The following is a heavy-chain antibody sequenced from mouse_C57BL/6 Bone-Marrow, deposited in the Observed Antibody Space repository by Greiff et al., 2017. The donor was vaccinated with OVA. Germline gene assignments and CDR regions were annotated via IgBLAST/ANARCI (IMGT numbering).Heavy chain of an antibody. J-gene: IGHJ1*03. CDR1: GYTFTSYW. CDR3: AVITTVVATSRYFDV. V-gene: IGHV1-72*01. CDR2: IYPNSGGT. Sequence: QVQLQQPGAELVKPGASVKLSCKASGYTFTSYWMHWVKQRPGRGLEWIGRIYPNSGGTKYNEKFKSKATLTVDKPSSTAYMQLSSLTSEDSAVYYCAVITTVVATSRYFDVWGTGTTVTVSS. D-gene: IGHD1-1*01.